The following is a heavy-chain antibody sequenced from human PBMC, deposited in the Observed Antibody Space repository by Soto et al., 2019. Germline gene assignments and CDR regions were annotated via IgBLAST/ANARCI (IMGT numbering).Heavy chain of an antibody. J-gene: IGHJ6*04. CDR1: GGTLSSFA. D-gene: IGHD1-1*01. CDR2: FIHVVTMA. V-gene: IGHV1-69*04. Sequence: QVQLVQSGSEVKKPGSSVKVSCKTSGGTLSSFAINWVRQAPGQGLEWVGTFIHVVTMAKYGRKLQGRLTITSDQSTNTMCMEWSSLRYEYTAIYYCANGHDNPFFYGMDVWGKGTTVIFSS. CDR3: ANGHDNPFFYGMDV.